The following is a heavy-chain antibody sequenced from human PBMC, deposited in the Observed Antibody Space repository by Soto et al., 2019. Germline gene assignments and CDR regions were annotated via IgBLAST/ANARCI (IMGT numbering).Heavy chain of an antibody. Sequence: QLQLQESGPGLVKPSETLSLTCTVSGGSISSSSYYWGWIRQPPGKGLEWIGSIYYSGSTYYNPSLKSRVTISVDTSKNQFSLKLSSVTAADTAVYYCARRMRKRKGYCSGGSCYEFDYWGQGTLVTVSS. J-gene: IGHJ4*02. CDR3: ARRMRKRKGYCSGGSCYEFDY. D-gene: IGHD2-15*01. V-gene: IGHV4-39*01. CDR1: GGSISSSSYY. CDR2: IYYSGST.